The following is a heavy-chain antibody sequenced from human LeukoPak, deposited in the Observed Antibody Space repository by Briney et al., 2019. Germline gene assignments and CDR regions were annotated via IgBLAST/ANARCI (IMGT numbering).Heavy chain of an antibody. J-gene: IGHJ4*02. Sequence: RSSETLSLTCAVYGGSFSGYYWSWIRQPPGKGLEWIGSIYYSGSTYYNPSLKSRVTISVDTSKNQFSLKLSSVTAADTAVYYCARRGSYYDSSDYYFDYWGQGTLVTVSS. V-gene: IGHV4-34*01. CDR1: GGSFSGYY. CDR3: ARRGSYYDSSDYYFDY. D-gene: IGHD3-22*01. CDR2: IYYSGST.